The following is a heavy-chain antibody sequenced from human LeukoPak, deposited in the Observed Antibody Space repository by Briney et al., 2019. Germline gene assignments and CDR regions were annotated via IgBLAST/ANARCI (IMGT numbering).Heavy chain of an antibody. Sequence: PSETLSLTCTVSGGSISSYYWSWIRQPPGKGLEWIGYIYYSGSTNYNPSLKSRVTISVDTSKNQFPLKLSSVTAADTVVYFCARGRVSSSTWYSTYYYFFYMDFWGKGTTVTVSS. CDR2: IYYSGST. V-gene: IGHV4-59*01. J-gene: IGHJ6*03. CDR3: ARGRVSSSTWYSTYYYFFYMDF. CDR1: GGSISSYY. D-gene: IGHD4-11*01.